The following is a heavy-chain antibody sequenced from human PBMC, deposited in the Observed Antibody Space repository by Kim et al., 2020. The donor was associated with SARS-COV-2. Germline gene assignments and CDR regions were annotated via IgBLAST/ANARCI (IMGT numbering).Heavy chain of an antibody. D-gene: IGHD3-10*01. CDR2: IKSETYGGTT. Sequence: GGSLRLSCAASGFTFNDAWMSWVRQAPGKWLEWVGRIKSETYGGTTEYAAPVKNRFTISRDDSINMVYLQMNSLKTEDTAVYFCTTEFFTYGLNFWGQGNLVTVSS. CDR3: TTEFFTYGLNF. J-gene: IGHJ4*02. CDR1: GFTFNDAW. V-gene: IGHV3-15*01.